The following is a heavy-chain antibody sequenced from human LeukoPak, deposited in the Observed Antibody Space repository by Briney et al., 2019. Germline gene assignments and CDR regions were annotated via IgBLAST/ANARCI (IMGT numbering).Heavy chain of an antibody. D-gene: IGHD6-6*01. CDR3: ARDKEGYSSSSPGSIKYYYYNYMDV. CDR1: GGSVYTSDYY. CDR2: IFYTGKT. V-gene: IGHV4-39*07. Sequence: SETLSLTCTVSGGSVYTSDYYWGWVRQPPGKGPEWIGDIFYTGKTNYNPSLKSRVSISIDTSKNQFSLKLTSVTAADTAVYYCARDKEGYSSSSPGSIKYYYYNYMDVWGKGTTVTVFS. J-gene: IGHJ6*03.